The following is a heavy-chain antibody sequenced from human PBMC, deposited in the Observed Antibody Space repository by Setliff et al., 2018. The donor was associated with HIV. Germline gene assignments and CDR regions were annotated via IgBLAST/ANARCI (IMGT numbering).Heavy chain of an antibody. CDR3: ARDRTCSGGSRYGT. CDR1: GVTFTTYS. CDR2: IIPIIRSA. V-gene: IGHV1-69*06. J-gene: IGHJ5*02. D-gene: IGHD2-15*01. Sequence: SVKVSCKTSGVTFTTYSITWVRQAPGQGLEWMGGIIPIIRSAKYAQKFQGRVTITADKSTSTAYMELSNLRAEDTAVYYCARDRTCSGGSRYGTWGQGTMVTVSS.